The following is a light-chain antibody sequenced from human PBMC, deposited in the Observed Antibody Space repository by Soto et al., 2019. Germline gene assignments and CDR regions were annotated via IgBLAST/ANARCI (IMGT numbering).Light chain of an antibody. CDR1: QSVSSY. CDR2: GAS. J-gene: IGKJ5*01. Sequence: EMRLTQSPDTLCLSTWERATLSCRASQSVSSYLLWYQQKPGQAPRLLIYGASTRAAGIPDRFSGSGSGTDFTLTISRLEPEDFAVYYCQQYVSSPPTFGQGTRLEI. CDR3: QQYVSSPPT. V-gene: IGKV3-20*01.